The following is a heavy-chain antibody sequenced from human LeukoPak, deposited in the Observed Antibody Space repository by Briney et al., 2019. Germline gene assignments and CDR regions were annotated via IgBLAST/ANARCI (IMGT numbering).Heavy chain of an antibody. Sequence: SGTLSLTCAVSGGSISSSNWWSWVRQPPGKGLECIGEIYHSGSTNYNPSLKSRVTISVDKSKNQFSLKLSSVTAADTAVYYCASYYYDSSGYGYYFDYWGQGTLVTVSS. CDR3: ASYYYDSSGYGYYFDY. J-gene: IGHJ4*02. V-gene: IGHV4-4*02. CDR1: GGSISSSNW. D-gene: IGHD3-22*01. CDR2: IYHSGST.